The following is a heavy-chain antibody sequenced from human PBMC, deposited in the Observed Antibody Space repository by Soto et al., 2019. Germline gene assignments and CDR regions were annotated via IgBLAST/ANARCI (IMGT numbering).Heavy chain of an antibody. Sequence: QVXLVXXXGXXXKXXXSXXXXXAAXXFTXXDYYMSWXXQAPXXGLEWVSYISSSGSSTYYVDSVRGRFTIXXXXXXXXXXXXXXXXGAEDTAVYYCARAAAARPAAWYWGQGTLVTVXS. J-gene: IGHJ4*02. CDR2: ISSSGSST. CDR3: ARAAAARPAAWY. CDR1: XFTXXDYY. D-gene: IGHD6-6*01. V-gene: IGHV3-11*01.